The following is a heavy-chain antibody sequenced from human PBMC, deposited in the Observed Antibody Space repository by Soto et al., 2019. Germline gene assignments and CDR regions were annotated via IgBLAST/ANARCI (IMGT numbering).Heavy chain of an antibody. Sequence: EVQLLESGGGLVQPGGSLRLSCAASGFTFSSFAMCWVRQAPGKGLEWVSVITSGSSTYYADSVKGRFTISRDISKNTLYLQMNSLRAEDTAVYYCAKDRPGRGWGQGTLITVSS. CDR1: GFTFSSFA. J-gene: IGHJ4*02. CDR3: AKDRPGRG. CDR2: ITSGSST. V-gene: IGHV3-23*01.